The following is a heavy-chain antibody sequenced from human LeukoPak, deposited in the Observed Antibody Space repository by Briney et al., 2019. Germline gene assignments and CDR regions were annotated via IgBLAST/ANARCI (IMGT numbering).Heavy chain of an antibody. V-gene: IGHV3-30-3*01. J-gene: IGHJ4*02. D-gene: IGHD4-17*01. Sequence: GRSLRLSCAASGFTFSSYAMHWVRQAPGKGLEWVAVISYDGSNKYHADSVKGRFTISRDNSKNTLYLQMNSLRAEDTAVYYCARGGFVMTTADFDYWGQGTLVTVSS. CDR2: ISYDGSNK. CDR3: ARGGFVMTTADFDY. CDR1: GFTFSSYA.